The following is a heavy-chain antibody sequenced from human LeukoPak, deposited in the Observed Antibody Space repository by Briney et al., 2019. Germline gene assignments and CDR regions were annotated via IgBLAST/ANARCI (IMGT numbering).Heavy chain of an antibody. CDR3: ARENIAVAGYYYFDY. Sequence: PGGSLRLSCAASGFTFSTYWMSWVRQAPGRGLEWVANIKQDGSGKYYVDSVKGRFTISRDNAKKSLYLQMNSLRAEDTAVYYCARENIAVAGYYYFDYWGQGTLVTVSS. CDR2: IKQDGSGK. V-gene: IGHV3-7*01. D-gene: IGHD6-19*01. CDR1: GFTFSTYW. J-gene: IGHJ4*02.